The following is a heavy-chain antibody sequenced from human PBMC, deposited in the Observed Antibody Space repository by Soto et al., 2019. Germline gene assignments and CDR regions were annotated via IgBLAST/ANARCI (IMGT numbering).Heavy chain of an antibody. J-gene: IGHJ6*02. CDR3: ARGDKVLRYFDWSDYYGMDV. CDR2: INHSGST. D-gene: IGHD3-9*01. CDR1: GGSFSGYY. V-gene: IGHV4-34*01. Sequence: ASETLSLTCAVYGGSFSGYYWSWIRQPPGKGLEWIGEINHSGSTNYNPSLKSRVTISVDTSKNQFSLKLSSVTAADTAVYYCARGDKVLRYFDWSDYYGMDVWGQGTTVTVSS.